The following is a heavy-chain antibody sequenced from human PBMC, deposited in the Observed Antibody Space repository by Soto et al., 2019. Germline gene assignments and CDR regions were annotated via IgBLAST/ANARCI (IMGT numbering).Heavy chain of an antibody. CDR3: AKDTPYSTRWYLFDS. V-gene: IGHV3-23*01. J-gene: IGHJ4*02. CDR1: GSSFSSYA. D-gene: IGHD6-13*01. Sequence: GGSLRPSCPASGSSFSSYAMGWVRQAPGKGLEWVSTIGGRGGGTYSADSVKGRFTVSRDDSKNTVYLQMNSLGAEDSAVYYCAKDTPYSTRWYLFDSWGQGT. CDR2: IGGRGGGT.